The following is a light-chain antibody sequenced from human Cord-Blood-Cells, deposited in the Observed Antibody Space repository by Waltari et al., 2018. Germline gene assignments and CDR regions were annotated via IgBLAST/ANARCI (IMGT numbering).Light chain of an antibody. Sequence: QSALTQPASVSGSPGQSITISCTGTSSDVGSYNLVSWYQQHPGKAPKTMIYEGSKRPSGFANRFSGSKSGNTASLTISWLQAEDEADYYCCSYAGSSTWVFGGGTKLTVL. CDR2: EGS. CDR1: SSDVGSYNL. V-gene: IGLV2-23*01. CDR3: CSYAGSSTWV. J-gene: IGLJ3*02.